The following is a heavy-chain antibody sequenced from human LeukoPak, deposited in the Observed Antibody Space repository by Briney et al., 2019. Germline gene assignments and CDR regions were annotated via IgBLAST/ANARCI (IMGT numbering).Heavy chain of an antibody. CDR3: ARDWEPYGSVDY. D-gene: IGHD3-10*01. Sequence: GGSLRLSCAASGFTFSSYGMHWVRQAPGKGLEWVAVIWYDGSNKYYADSVKGRFTISRDNSKNTLYLQMNSLRAEDTAVYDCARDWEPYGSVDYWGQGTLVTVSS. CDR2: IWYDGSNK. J-gene: IGHJ4*02. V-gene: IGHV3-33*01. CDR1: GFTFSSYG.